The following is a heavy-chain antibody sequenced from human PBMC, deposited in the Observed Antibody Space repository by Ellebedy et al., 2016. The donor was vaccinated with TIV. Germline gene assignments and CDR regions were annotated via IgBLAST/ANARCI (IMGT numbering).Heavy chain of an antibody. Sequence: GESLKISXAGSGVTVSGNYMSWVRQAPGKGLEWASVIYSGGSTYYADSVKGRFTISRDNAKNTLYLQMNSLRAEDTAVYYCAKDRTSGYGIEYWGQGTLVTVSS. D-gene: IGHD5-12*01. J-gene: IGHJ4*02. V-gene: IGHV3-53*01. CDR2: IYSGGST. CDR3: AKDRTSGYGIEY. CDR1: GVTVSGNY.